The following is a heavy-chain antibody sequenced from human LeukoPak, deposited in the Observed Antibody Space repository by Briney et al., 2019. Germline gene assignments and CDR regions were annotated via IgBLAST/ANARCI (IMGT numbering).Heavy chain of an antibody. CDR1: GFTFSSYE. CDR2: ISSSGSTI. Sequence: GGSLRLSCAASGFTFSSYEMNWVRQAPGKGLEWVSYISSSGSTIYYADSVKGRFTISRDNAKNSLYLQMNSLRAEDTAVYYCARGRAVVAASDSWFDLWGQGTLVTVSS. D-gene: IGHD2-15*01. J-gene: IGHJ5*02. V-gene: IGHV3-48*03. CDR3: ARGRAVVAASDSWFDL.